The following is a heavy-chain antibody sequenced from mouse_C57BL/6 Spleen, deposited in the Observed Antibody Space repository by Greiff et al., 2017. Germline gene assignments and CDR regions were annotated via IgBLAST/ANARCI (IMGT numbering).Heavy chain of an antibody. J-gene: IGHJ3*01. CDR3: ASGHYYGSSPWFAY. CDR2: IYPGDGDT. D-gene: IGHD1-1*01. Sequence: QVQLQQSGAELVKPGASVKISCKASGYAFSSYWMNWVKQRPGKGLEWIGQIYPGDGDTNYNGKFKGKATLTADKSSSTAYMQLSSLTSEDSAVYVCASGHYYGSSPWFAYWGQGTLVTVSA. CDR1: GYAFSSYW. V-gene: IGHV1-80*01.